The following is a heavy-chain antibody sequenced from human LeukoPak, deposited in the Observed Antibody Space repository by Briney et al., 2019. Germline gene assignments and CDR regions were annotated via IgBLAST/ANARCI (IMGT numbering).Heavy chain of an antibody. CDR2: INPSGGST. V-gene: IGHV1-46*01. CDR1: GYTFTSYY. CDR3: ARDNSVGDYAWWFDP. Sequence: ASVKVSCKASGYTFTSYYMHWMRQAPGQGLEWMGIINPSGGSTSYAQKFQGRVTMTRDMSTSTDYMELSSLRSEDTAVYYCARDNSVGDYAWWFDPWGQGTLVTVSS. D-gene: IGHD1-26*01. J-gene: IGHJ5*02.